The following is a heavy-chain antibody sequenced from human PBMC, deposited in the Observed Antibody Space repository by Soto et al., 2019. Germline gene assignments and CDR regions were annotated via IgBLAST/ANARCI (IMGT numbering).Heavy chain of an antibody. CDR2: IIPIFGTA. Sequence: QVQLVQSGAEVKKPGSSVKVSCKASGGTFSSYAISWVRQAPGQGLEWMGGIIPIFGTANYAQKFQGRVTITADXXTXTXXMELSSLRSEDTAVYYCARDRGGYSYGTHYYGMDVWGQGTTVTVSS. CDR3: ARDRGGYSYGTHYYGMDV. J-gene: IGHJ6*02. D-gene: IGHD5-18*01. V-gene: IGHV1-69*12. CDR1: GGTFSSYA.